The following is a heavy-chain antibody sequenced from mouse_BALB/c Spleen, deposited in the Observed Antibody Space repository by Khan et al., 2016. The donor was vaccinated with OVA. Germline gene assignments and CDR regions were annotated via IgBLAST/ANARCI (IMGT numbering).Heavy chain of an antibody. Sequence: EVQLQESGPGLVKPSQSLSLTCTVTGYSITSDYAWNWIRQFPGNKLEWMGYITYSGATSYNPSLKSRISVTRDTSKNQFFLQLNSVTTEDTATYYCARKLWLYFDVWGAGTTVTVSS. J-gene: IGHJ1*01. V-gene: IGHV3-2*02. CDR1: GYSITSDYA. CDR2: ITYSGAT. D-gene: IGHD2-2*01. CDR3: ARKLWLYFDV.